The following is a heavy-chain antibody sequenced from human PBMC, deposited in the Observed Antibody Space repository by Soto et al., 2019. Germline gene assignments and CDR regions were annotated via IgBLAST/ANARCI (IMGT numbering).Heavy chain of an antibody. J-gene: IGHJ4*02. V-gene: IGHV1-46*01. CDR2: INPNDGGT. CDR1: GYTVTTHH. CDR3: ARVAYQSLDN. Sequence: GASVKVSCKASGYTVTTHHMRWVRQAPGQGLEWMGIINPNDGGTLYAQKFQGRVTMTRDTSTSTVYVELSSLTSEDTAVYYCARVAYQSLDNWGQGTLVTVSS. D-gene: IGHD3-16*01.